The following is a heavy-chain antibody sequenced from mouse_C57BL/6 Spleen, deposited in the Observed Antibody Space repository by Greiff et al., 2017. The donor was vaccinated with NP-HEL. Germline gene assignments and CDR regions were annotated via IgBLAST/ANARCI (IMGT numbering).Heavy chain of an antibody. J-gene: IGHJ2*01. Sequence: QVQLQQSGAELVRPGASVKLSCKASGYTFTDYYINWVKQRPGQGLEWIARIYPGSGNTYYNEKFKGKATLTAEKSSSTAYMQLSSLTSEASAVYFCARSYGEFLADYWGQGTTLTVSS. CDR1: GYTFTDYY. CDR3: ARSYGEFLADY. D-gene: IGHD1-2*01. CDR2: IYPGSGNT. V-gene: IGHV1-76*01.